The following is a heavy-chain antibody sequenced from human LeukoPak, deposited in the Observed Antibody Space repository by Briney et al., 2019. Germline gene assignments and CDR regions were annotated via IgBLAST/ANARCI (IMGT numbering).Heavy chain of an antibody. CDR1: GYTFTNYY. Sequence: ASVKVSCKASGYTFTNYYMHWVRQAPGQGLEWMGVIHPSGGATRYAQKFQGRVTMTRDTSTSTVYIQLSSLRSEDTAVYYCARSLYSPTPTEPAGHYYHYYGLDVWGQGTTVTVSS. J-gene: IGHJ6*02. D-gene: IGHD2-2*02. V-gene: IGHV1-46*01. CDR3: ARSLYSPTPTEPAGHYYHYYGLDV. CDR2: IHPSGGAT.